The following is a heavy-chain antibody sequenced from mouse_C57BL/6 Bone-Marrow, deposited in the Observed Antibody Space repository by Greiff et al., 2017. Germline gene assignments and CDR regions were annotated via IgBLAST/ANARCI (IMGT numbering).Heavy chain of an antibody. J-gene: IGHJ4*01. Sequence: VKLQQPGAELVKPGASVKLSCKASGYTFTNYWMHWVKQRPGQGLEWIGMMHPNGGSPDYNEKFKSAATLSVDKSSRTAYMALSSLTSEDSAVYYCARSYDYDDYTMDYWGQGTSVTVSS. D-gene: IGHD2-4*01. CDR2: MHPNGGSP. V-gene: IGHV1-64*01. CDR1: GYTFTNYW. CDR3: ARSYDYDDYTMDY.